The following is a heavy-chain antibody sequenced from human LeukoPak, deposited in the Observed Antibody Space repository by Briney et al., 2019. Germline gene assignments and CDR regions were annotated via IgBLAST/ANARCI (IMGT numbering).Heavy chain of an antibody. CDR2: IWYDGSNK. Sequence: GGSLRLSCAASGFTFSSYGMHWVRQAPGKGLEWVAVIWYDGSNKYYADSVKGRFTISRDNSKNTLYLQMNSLRAEDTAVYYCAISIAVAGRGFDYWGQGTLVTVSS. J-gene: IGHJ4*02. V-gene: IGHV3-33*01. CDR3: AISIAVAGRGFDY. D-gene: IGHD6-19*01. CDR1: GFTFSSYG.